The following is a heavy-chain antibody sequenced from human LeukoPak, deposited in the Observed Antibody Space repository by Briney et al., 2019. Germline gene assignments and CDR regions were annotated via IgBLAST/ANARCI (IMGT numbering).Heavy chain of an antibody. Sequence: SETLSLTCAVYGGSFSGYYWSWIRQPPGKGLEWIGEINHSGSTNYNPSLKSRVTISVDTSKNRFSLKLSSVTAADTAVYYCARGQQWLVRSYYYYGMDVWGQGTTVTVSS. V-gene: IGHV4-34*01. CDR1: GGSFSGYY. D-gene: IGHD6-19*01. CDR2: INHSGST. J-gene: IGHJ6*02. CDR3: ARGQQWLVRSYYYYGMDV.